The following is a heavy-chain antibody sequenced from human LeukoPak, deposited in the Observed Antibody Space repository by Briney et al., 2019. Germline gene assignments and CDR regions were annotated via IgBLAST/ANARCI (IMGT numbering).Heavy chain of an antibody. CDR3: ARPRGSSPYFFDY. D-gene: IGHD6-6*01. V-gene: IGHV5-51*01. J-gene: IGHJ4*02. CDR2: IYSGDSDT. CDR1: GYSFTSYY. Sequence: GESLKISCKGSGYSFTSYYIAWVRQMPGKGLEWMGIIYSGDSDTRYSPSFQGQVTISADKSISTAYLQWSSLKAPDTAIYYCARPRGSSPYFFDYWGQGTLVTVSS.